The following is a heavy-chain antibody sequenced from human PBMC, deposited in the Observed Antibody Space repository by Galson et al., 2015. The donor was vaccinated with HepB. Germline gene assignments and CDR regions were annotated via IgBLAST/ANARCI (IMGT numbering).Heavy chain of an antibody. CDR3: ARGRTAMVSAGAFDI. CDR2: INPSGGGT. J-gene: IGHJ3*02. D-gene: IGHD5-18*01. Sequence: SVKVSCKASGYTFTSYYMHWVRQAPGQGLEWMGIINPSGGGTSYAQKFQGRVTMTRDTSTSTVYMELSSLRSEDTAVYYCARGRTAMVSAGAFDIWGQGTMVTVSS. CDR1: GYTFTSYY. V-gene: IGHV1-46*03.